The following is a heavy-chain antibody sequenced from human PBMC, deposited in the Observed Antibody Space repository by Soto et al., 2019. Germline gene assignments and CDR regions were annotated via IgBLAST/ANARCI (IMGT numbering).Heavy chain of an antibody. CDR3: AHRQVATTRDSKGAFDV. D-gene: IGHD5-12*01. V-gene: IGHV2-5*02. CDR2: IYWDDDK. CDR1: GFSLSTSGVG. J-gene: IGHJ3*01. Sequence: QITLKESGPPLVKPTQTLTLTCSFSGFSLSTSGVGVGWIRQPPGEALEWLALIYWDDDKRYNPSLKSRLTVTGDTSKNQVVLTMTNMDPVDTATYYCAHRQVATTRDSKGAFDVWGQGTMVTVSS.